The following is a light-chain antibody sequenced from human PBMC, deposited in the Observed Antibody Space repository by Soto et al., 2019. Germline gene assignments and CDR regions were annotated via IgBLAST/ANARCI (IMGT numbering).Light chain of an antibody. CDR2: DAS. Sequence: EIVLTQSPGTLSVSPGERATLSCRASQSVTNNYLAWYQQKPGQAPRLLIYDASSRATGIPDRITGSGSGTDFTLTISRLEPEDSAVYYCQQYGRSPRTLGQGTKVEIK. J-gene: IGKJ1*01. V-gene: IGKV3-20*01. CDR1: QSVTNNY. CDR3: QQYGRSPRT.